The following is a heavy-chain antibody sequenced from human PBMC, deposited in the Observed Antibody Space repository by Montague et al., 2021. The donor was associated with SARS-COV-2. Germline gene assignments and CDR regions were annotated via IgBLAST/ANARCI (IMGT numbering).Heavy chain of an antibody. CDR3: ARAERGSCGDSNCYQYFFNY. J-gene: IGHJ4*02. V-gene: IGHV6-1*01. D-gene: IGHD2-15*01. Sequence: CAISGDSVSTNSGTWNWVRLSPSRGLEWLGRTYYRSEWYSDYSVSVKSRISINPDTSKNQLPLQLNSVTPEDTAVYYCARAERGSCGDSNCYQYFFNYWGQGTLVTVSS. CDR2: TYYRSEWYS. CDR1: GDSVSTNSGT.